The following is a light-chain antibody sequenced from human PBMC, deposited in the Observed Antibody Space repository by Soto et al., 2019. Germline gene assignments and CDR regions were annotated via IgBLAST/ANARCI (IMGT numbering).Light chain of an antibody. CDR2: DVN. Sequence: QSVLTQPASVSGSPGQSITISCTGTSSDVGGYNYVSWYQQLPGKAPKLIIYDVNNRPSGVSNRFSGSKSGNTASLTISGLQAEDEADYYCSSYTSSRTHVVFGGGTKLTVL. CDR1: SSDVGGYNY. CDR3: SSYTSSRTHVV. J-gene: IGLJ2*01. V-gene: IGLV2-14*01.